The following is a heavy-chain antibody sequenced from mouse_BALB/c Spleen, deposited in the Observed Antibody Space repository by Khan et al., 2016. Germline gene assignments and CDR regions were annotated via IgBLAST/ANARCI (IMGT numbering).Heavy chain of an antibody. CDR1: GYSFTGYY. Sequence: EVQLQEPGPDLVKPGASVKISCKASGYSFTGYYIYWVKQSHGKSLEWIGRVNPNNGGTSYNQKFKGKAVLTIDKSSTTAYMELRSLTSEDSAVYYCLRDAMDYWGQGTSVTVSS. CDR2: VNPNNGGT. J-gene: IGHJ4*01. D-gene: IGHD1-1*01. V-gene: IGHV1-26*01. CDR3: LRDAMDY.